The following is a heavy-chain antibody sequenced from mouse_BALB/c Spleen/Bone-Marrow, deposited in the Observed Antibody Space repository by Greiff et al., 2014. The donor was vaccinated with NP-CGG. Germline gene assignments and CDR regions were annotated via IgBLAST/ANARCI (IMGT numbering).Heavy chain of an antibody. CDR3: ARGGRLTGYYFDY. V-gene: IGHV1-80*01. Sequence: VQLQQSGAELVRPGSSVKISCKASGYAFSSYWMNWVKQRPGQGLEWIGQIYPGDGDTNYNGNFKDKATLTTDKSSTTAYMQLSSLTSEGSAVYFCARGGRLTGYYFDYWGQGTTPTVSS. J-gene: IGHJ2*01. CDR2: IYPGDGDT. D-gene: IGHD4-1*01. CDR1: GYAFSSYW.